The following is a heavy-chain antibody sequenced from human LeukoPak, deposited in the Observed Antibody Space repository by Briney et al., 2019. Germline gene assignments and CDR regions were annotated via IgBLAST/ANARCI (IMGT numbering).Heavy chain of an antibody. CDR3: ARDGIGASSWYGRGGFDY. CDR2: INPTSGGT. Sequence: ASVKVSCKASGYTFTDYYVNWVRQAPGQGLEWVGWINPTSGGTSYAQKFQGRVTLTRDTSISTAYMELSRLRSDDTAVYYCARDGIGASSWYGRGGFDYWGQGTLVTVSS. D-gene: IGHD6-13*01. V-gene: IGHV1-2*02. J-gene: IGHJ4*02. CDR1: GYTFTDYY.